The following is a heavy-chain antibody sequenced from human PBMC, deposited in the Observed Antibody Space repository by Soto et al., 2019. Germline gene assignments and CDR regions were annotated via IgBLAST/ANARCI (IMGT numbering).Heavy chain of an antibody. J-gene: IGHJ3*02. CDR3: AKSEGYSFDI. CDR2: IRQDGGEE. V-gene: IGHV3-7*01. CDR1: GLSFSSHW. D-gene: IGHD1-1*01. Sequence: EVQLVESGGGLVQPGGSLRPSCAASGLSFSSHWMSWVRQAPGRGLEWVANIRQDGGEEQYSDSVKGRFTLSRDNAKNSLYLQMNGLRVDDTAVYYCAKSEGYSFDIRGQGTMVTVSS.